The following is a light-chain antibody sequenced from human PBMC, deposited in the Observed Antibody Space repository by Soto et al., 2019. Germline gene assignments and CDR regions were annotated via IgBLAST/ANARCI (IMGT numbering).Light chain of an antibody. CDR2: DAS. J-gene: IGKJ4*01. CDR3: QQRYSWPLT. Sequence: EVVLTQSPATLSLSPGERATLSCRASQSVNSYLAWYRQKPGKAPRLLIQDASNRATAIPARFSGSGSGTDFTLTISSLESEEFAVYYCQQRYSWPLTFGGGTKVEIK. CDR1: QSVNSY. V-gene: IGKV3-11*01.